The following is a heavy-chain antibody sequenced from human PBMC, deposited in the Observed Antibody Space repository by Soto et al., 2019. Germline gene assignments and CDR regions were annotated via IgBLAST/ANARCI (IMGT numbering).Heavy chain of an antibody. J-gene: IGHJ6*02. CDR2: TYYTGKS. D-gene: IGHD3-3*01. CDR3: ARHPAASLTSFYGVDV. V-gene: IGHV4-39*01. Sequence: SKTLSLTCLVSGVSISSRDYFWGWIRQAPGKGPEWIGTTYYTGKSDSNPSFKSRVTVSLDTSKNQVSLKLRSVTAADAAVYYCARHPAASLTSFYGVDVWGPGTTVTVSS. CDR1: GVSISSRDYF.